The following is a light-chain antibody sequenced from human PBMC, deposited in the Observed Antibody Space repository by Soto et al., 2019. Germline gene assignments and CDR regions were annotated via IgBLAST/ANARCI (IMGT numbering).Light chain of an antibody. CDR1: SSNIENNY. J-gene: IGLJ3*02. CDR3: GTWDNSRSAWV. V-gene: IGLV1-51*01. Sequence: QSVLTQPPSVSASPGQKVTISCSGSSSNIENNYVSWYQQLPGTAPKLLIYDNNKRPSGIPDRFSGSKSGTSATLGITGLQTGDEAEYYCGTWDNSRSAWVFGGGTKLTVL. CDR2: DNN.